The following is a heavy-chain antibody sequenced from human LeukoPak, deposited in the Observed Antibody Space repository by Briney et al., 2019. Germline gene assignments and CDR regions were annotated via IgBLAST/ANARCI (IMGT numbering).Heavy chain of an antibody. CDR3: ARALIQLRFLDRSYAFDI. Sequence: SETLSLTCAVSGGSISSGGYSWSWIRQPPGKGLEWIGYIYHSGSTYYNPSLKSRVTISVDRSKNQFSLKLSPVTAADTAVYYCARALIQLRFLDRSYAFDIWGQGTMVTVSS. V-gene: IGHV4-30-2*01. CDR2: IYHSGST. J-gene: IGHJ3*02. D-gene: IGHD3-3*01. CDR1: GGSISSGGYS.